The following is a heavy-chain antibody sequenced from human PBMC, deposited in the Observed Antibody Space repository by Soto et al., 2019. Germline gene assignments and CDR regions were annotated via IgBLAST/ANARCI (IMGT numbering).Heavy chain of an antibody. J-gene: IGHJ4*02. Sequence: GESLKISCKGSGNTFTSHWIGWVRQMPGKALEWMGIIHVGDSETRYSPPFQGQVTISADKSISTAYLQWSSLKASDTAMYYCASQYCSSGTCYFDYWGQGTRVTVSS. V-gene: IGHV5-51*01. CDR2: IHVGDSET. CDR1: GNTFTSHW. D-gene: IGHD2-15*01. CDR3: ASQYCSSGTCYFDY.